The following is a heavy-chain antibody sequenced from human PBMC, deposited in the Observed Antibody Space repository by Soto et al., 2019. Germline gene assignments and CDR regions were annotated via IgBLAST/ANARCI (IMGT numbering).Heavy chain of an antibody. CDR1: GYRFTSYW. V-gene: IGHV5-51*01. J-gene: IGHJ5*02. Sequence: GEPLKISCRTSGYRFTSYWIARVRQMPGKGLEWMGIIFPSGSDTRYTPSFQGQVTISADRSTSTVFLQWASLKASDTAVYFCARKDKSGYFNWFDPWGQGTLVTVSS. CDR3: ARKDKSGYFNWFDP. CDR2: IFPSGSDT. D-gene: IGHD3-22*01.